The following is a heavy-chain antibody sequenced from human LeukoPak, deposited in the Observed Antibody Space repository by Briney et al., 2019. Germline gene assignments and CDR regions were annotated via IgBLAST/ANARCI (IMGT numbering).Heavy chain of an antibody. V-gene: IGHV3-30*02. CDR2: IRYDGSNK. D-gene: IGHD3-22*01. Sequence: GGSLRLSCAASGFTLSSYGMHWVRQAPGKGLEWVAFIRYDGSNKYYADSVKGRFTISRDNSKNTLYLQMNSLRAEDTAVYYCATTKRGDKIVVVFDYWGQGTLVTVSS. CDR1: GFTLSSYG. J-gene: IGHJ4*02. CDR3: ATTKRGDKIVVVFDY.